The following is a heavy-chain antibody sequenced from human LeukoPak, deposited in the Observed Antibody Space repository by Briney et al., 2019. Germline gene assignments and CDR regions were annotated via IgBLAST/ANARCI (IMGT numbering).Heavy chain of an antibody. CDR2: IQQDGSEK. CDR3: ARVRKLRTRGVMDPLDY. CDR1: GFTFNYYW. V-gene: IGHV3-7*01. Sequence: GVSLRLSCAASGFTFNYYWLTWVRHAPGKGLEWVANIQQDGSEKYYVDSVKGRFIISRDNAKNSLYLQMNSLRAEDTAVYYCARVRKLRTRGVMDPLDYWGQGTLVTVSS. D-gene: IGHD3-10*01. J-gene: IGHJ4*02.